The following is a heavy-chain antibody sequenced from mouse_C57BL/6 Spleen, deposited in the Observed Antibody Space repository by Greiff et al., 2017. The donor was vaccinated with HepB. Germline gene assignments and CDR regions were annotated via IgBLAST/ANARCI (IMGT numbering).Heavy chain of an antibody. CDR3: TTEAYGSWFAY. CDR2: IDPEDGDT. D-gene: IGHD1-1*01. Sequence: VQLKESGAELVRPGASVKLSCTASGFNIKDYYMHWVKQRPEQDLEWIGRIDPEDGDTEYAPKFQGKATMTADTSSNTAYLQLSSLTSEDTAVYYCTTEAYGSWFAYWGQGTLVTVSA. CDR1: GFNIKDYY. J-gene: IGHJ3*01. V-gene: IGHV14-1*01.